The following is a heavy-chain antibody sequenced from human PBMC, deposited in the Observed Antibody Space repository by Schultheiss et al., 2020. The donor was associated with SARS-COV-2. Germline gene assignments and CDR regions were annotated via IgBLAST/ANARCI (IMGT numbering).Heavy chain of an antibody. J-gene: IGHJ5*02. V-gene: IGHV1-18*01. D-gene: IGHD6-13*01. Sequence: ASVKVSCKASGYTFTSYCISWVRQAPGQGLEWMGWISAYNGNTNYAQKLQGRVTMTTDTSTSTAYMELRSLRSDDTAVYYCARVFQQQRWFDPWGQGTLVTVSS. CDR1: GYTFTSYC. CDR2: ISAYNGNT. CDR3: ARVFQQQRWFDP.